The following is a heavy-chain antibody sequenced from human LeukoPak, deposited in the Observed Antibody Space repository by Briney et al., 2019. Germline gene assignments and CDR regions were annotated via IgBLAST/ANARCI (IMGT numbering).Heavy chain of an antibody. Sequence: GGSLRLSCAASGFTFSSYDMHWVRQAPGKGLEWVAVISYDGSNKYYADSVKGRFTISRDNSKNTLYLQMNSLRAEDTAVYYCAREERDGDDVLFDYWGQGTLVTVSS. CDR2: ISYDGSNK. D-gene: IGHD4-17*01. J-gene: IGHJ4*02. CDR1: GFTFSSYD. V-gene: IGHV3-30*04. CDR3: AREERDGDDVLFDY.